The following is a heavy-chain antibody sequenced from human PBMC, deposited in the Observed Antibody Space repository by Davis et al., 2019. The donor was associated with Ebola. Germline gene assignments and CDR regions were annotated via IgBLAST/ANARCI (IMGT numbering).Heavy chain of an antibody. CDR1: GGSFSGYY. Sequence: SETLSLTCAVYGGSFSGYYWSWIRQPPGEGLEWIGEINHSGSTNYNPSLKSRVTISVDTSKNQFSLKLSSVTAADTAVYYCARETTVTLIDYWGQGTLVTVSS. CDR3: ARETTVTLIDY. D-gene: IGHD4-17*01. V-gene: IGHV4-34*01. CDR2: INHSGST. J-gene: IGHJ4*02.